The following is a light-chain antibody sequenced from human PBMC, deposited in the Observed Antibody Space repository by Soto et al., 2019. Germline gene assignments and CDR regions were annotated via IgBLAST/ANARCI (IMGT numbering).Light chain of an antibody. J-gene: IGKJ1*01. V-gene: IGKV3-20*01. Sequence: EIVLTQSPGTLSLSPGERATLSCRASQSINSVYLAWYQQKPGQAPRLLIYGASSRATGIPDRFSGSGSGTDFTLTISRLESEDCAVYYCQQYGGSSWTFGQGTKVDIK. CDR3: QQYGGSSWT. CDR1: QSINSVY. CDR2: GAS.